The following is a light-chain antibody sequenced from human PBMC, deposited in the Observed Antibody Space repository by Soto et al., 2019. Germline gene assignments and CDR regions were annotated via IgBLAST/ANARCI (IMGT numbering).Light chain of an antibody. V-gene: IGKV3-15*01. J-gene: IGKJ1*01. CDR1: QSVSSN. CDR2: DAS. CDR3: LHYNKWPRWT. Sequence: EIVMTQSPAILSVSRGEGATLSCRVSQSVSSNLAWYQQKPGQAPRLLIYDASSRATGIPARFSGSGSGTEFTLTISSLQSEDFAVYYCLHYNKWPRWTFGQGTKVDI.